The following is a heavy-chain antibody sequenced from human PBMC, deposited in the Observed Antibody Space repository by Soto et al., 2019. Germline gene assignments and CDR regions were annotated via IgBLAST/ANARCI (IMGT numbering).Heavy chain of an antibody. CDR2: IYYSGST. CDR3: ARERGGRGYCSSTSCYYFDY. D-gene: IGHD2-2*01. V-gene: IGHV4-31*03. Sequence: SQTLSLTCTVSGGSISSGGYYWSWIRQHPGKGLEWIGYIYYSGSTYYNPSLKSRVTISVDTSKNQFSLKLSSVTAADTAVYYCARERGGRGYCSSTSCYYFDYWGQGTLVTVSS. J-gene: IGHJ4*02. CDR1: GGSISSGGYY.